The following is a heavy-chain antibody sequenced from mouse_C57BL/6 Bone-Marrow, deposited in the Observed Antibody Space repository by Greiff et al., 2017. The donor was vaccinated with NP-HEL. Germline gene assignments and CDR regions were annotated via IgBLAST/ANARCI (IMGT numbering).Heavy chain of an antibody. D-gene: IGHD2-4*01. CDR3: ARDYDVV. V-gene: IGHV1-82*01. CDR2: IYPGDGDT. Sequence: VQLQQSGPELVKPGASVKISCKASGYAFSSSWMNWVKQRPGKGLEWIGRIYPGDGDTNYNGKFKGKATLTADKSSSPAYMQLSSLTSEDSAVYFCARDYDVVWGTGTTVTVSS. J-gene: IGHJ1*03. CDR1: GYAFSSSW.